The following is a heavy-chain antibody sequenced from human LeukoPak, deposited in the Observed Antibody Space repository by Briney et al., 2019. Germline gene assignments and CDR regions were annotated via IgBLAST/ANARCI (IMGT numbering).Heavy chain of an antibody. Sequence: SETLSLTCAVYGGSFSGYYWSWIRQPPGKGLEWIGEINHSGSTNCNPSLKSRVTISVDTSKNQFSLKLSSVTAADTAVYYCARSDYDFWSGSILGFDYWGQGTLVTVSS. CDR3: ARSDYDFWSGSILGFDY. CDR2: INHSGST. V-gene: IGHV4-34*01. D-gene: IGHD3-3*01. J-gene: IGHJ4*02. CDR1: GGSFSGYY.